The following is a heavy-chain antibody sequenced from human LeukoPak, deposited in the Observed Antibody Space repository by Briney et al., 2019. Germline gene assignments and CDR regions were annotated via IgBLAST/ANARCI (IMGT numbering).Heavy chain of an antibody. V-gene: IGHV3-48*02. D-gene: IGHD2-2*01. CDR3: ARPSRSTGSDY. Sequence: GGSLRLSCAASGFIFSNYSMNWVRQAPGKGLEWVSWISSTSNTIYYADSVKGRFTISRDNAKNSLDLQMNSLRDEDTAVYYCARPSRSTGSDYWGQGTLVTVSS. CDR2: ISSTSNTI. J-gene: IGHJ4*02. CDR1: GFIFSNYS.